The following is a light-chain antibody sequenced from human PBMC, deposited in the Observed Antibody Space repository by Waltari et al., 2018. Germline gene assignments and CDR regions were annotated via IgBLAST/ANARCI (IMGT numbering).Light chain of an antibody. Sequence: QSALTQPRSVSGSPGQSVTISCTGTSSDVGGYNYVSWYQQHPGKAPKLMIYDVIKRPAGVPDRFSGCKSGNTASLTISGLQAEDEADYYCCAYAGSYNVVFGGGTKLTVL. CDR1: SSDVGGYNY. V-gene: IGLV2-11*01. CDR2: DVI. J-gene: IGLJ2*01. CDR3: CAYAGSYNVV.